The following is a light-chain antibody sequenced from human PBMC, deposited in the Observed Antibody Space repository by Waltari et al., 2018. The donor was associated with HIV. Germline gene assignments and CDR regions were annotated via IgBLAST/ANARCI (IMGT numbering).Light chain of an antibody. Sequence: SYVLTQPPSVSVAPGTTARIPCGGNNIGSKSVHWYQQRPGQAPMLVIYYDSDRPSGIPERFSGSNSGNTATLTISRVEAGDEADYYCQVRDSRSDPVVFGGGTKLTAL. CDR1: NIGSKS. V-gene: IGLV3-21*04. CDR3: QVRDSRSDPVV. CDR2: YDS. J-gene: IGLJ2*01.